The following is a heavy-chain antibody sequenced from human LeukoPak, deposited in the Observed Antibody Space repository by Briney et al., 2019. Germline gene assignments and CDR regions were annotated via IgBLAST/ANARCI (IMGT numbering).Heavy chain of an antibody. Sequence: GGSLPVSSAASGFTFDDYAMHWVRQAPGKGLEWVSLISGDGGSTYYADSVKGRFTISRDNSKNSLYLQMNSLRTEDTALYYCAKDFGGLKFDYWGQGTLVTVSS. CDR1: GFTFDDYA. J-gene: IGHJ4*02. D-gene: IGHD4-23*01. CDR3: AKDFGGLKFDY. V-gene: IGHV3-43*02. CDR2: ISGDGGST.